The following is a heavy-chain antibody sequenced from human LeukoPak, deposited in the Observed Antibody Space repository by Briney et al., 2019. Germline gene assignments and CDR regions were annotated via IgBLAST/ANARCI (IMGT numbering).Heavy chain of an antibody. Sequence: PGGSLRLSCTVSGFTVSSNSMSWVRQAPGKGLEWVSFIYSGTTHYSDSVEGRFTISRDNSKNTLYLQMNSLRAEDTAVYYCARRAGAYSRPYDYWGQGTLVTVSS. CDR1: GFTVSSNS. J-gene: IGHJ4*02. V-gene: IGHV3-53*01. D-gene: IGHD4/OR15-4a*01. CDR2: IYSGTT. CDR3: ARRAGAYSRPYDY.